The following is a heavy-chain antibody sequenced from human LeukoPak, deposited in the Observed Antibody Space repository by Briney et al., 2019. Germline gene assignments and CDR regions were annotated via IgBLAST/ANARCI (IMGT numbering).Heavy chain of an antibody. D-gene: IGHD6-6*01. V-gene: IGHV3-23*01. CDR1: GFTFRSHA. Sequence: GGSLRLSCVGSGFTFRSHAMSWVRQAPEKGLEFVSGIYENGGTTYYADSVKGRFPISRDNSKNTLYLQMNSLRAEDTAVYYCARAIAAHLYYYYGMDVWGQGTTVTVSS. J-gene: IGHJ6*02. CDR3: ARAIAAHLYYYYGMDV. CDR2: IYENGGTT.